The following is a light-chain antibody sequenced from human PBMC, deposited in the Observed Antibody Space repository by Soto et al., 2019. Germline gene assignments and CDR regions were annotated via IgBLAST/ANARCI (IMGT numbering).Light chain of an antibody. J-gene: IGKJ5*01. CDR3: QQYVSLPIT. CDR1: QSISSSY. V-gene: IGKV3-20*01. Sequence: EIVLTRSPGTLSLSPEEGGRLSCRASQSISSSYLAWYQQKPGQAPRLLIYGAFSRATGIPDRFSGSGSGTDFALTINRVAPEDFAVYYCQQYVSLPITFGQGTRLEIK. CDR2: GAF.